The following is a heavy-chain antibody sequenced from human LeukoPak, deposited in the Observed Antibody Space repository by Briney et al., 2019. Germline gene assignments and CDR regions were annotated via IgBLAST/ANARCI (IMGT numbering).Heavy chain of an antibody. CDR1: GCTFSSYS. J-gene: IGHJ3*01. CDR2: ISGSSNYI. CDR3: ARVRSSGWYSTPDAFDG. D-gene: IGHD6-19*01. V-gene: IGHV3-21*01. Sequence: GGSLGLSCAASGCTFSSYSMNWVRQAPGKGLEWVSSISGSSNYIYYADSVKGRFTISRDNAKNSLYLQMNSLRAEDTAVYYCARVRSSGWYSTPDAFDGWGQGTMVSASS.